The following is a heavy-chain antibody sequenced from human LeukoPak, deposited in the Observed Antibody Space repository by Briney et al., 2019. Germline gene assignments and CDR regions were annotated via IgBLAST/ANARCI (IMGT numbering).Heavy chain of an antibody. CDR1: GYTLTELS. J-gene: IGHJ3*02. CDR3: ATSVLRYFDWRLDI. D-gene: IGHD3-9*01. V-gene: IGHV1-24*01. CDR2: FDPEDGET. Sequence: ASVKVSCKVSGYTLTELSMHWVRQAPGKGLEWMGGFDPEDGETIYAQKFQGRVTMTEDTSTDTAYMELSSLRSEDTAVYYCATSVLRYFDWRLDIWGQGTMVTVSS.